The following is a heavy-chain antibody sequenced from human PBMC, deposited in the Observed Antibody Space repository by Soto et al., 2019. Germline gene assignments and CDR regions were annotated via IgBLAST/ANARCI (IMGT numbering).Heavy chain of an antibody. CDR1: GFTFSSYA. D-gene: IGHD4-17*01. V-gene: IGHV3-23*01. CDR3: AKDNLDYGVEN. CDR2: ISGSGGST. Sequence: GGSLRLSCAASGFTFSSYAMSWVRQAPGKGLEWVSAISGSGGSTYYADSVKGRFTISRDNSKSTLYLQMNSLRAEDTAVYYCAKDNLDYGVENWGQGTLVTVSS. J-gene: IGHJ4*02.